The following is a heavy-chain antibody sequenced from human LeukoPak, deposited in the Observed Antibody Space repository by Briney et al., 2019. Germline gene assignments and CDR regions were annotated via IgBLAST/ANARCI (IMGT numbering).Heavy chain of an antibody. CDR2: INAGHGNT. CDR1: GYTFTSYA. J-gene: IGHJ4*02. V-gene: IGHV1-3*01. CDR3: ARGAGFAEPLPEY. Sequence: ASVKVSCKASGYTFTSYAIQWVRQAPGQRLEWMGWINAGHGNTKYSQNFQGRVTITRDASASTAYMELSSLRSEDTAVYYCARGAGFAEPLPEYWGQGTLLTVSS. D-gene: IGHD1-14*01.